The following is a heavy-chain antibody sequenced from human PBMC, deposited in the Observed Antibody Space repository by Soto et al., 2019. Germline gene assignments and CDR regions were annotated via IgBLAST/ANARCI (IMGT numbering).Heavy chain of an antibody. J-gene: IGHJ5*02. D-gene: IGHD2-15*01. CDR1: GYTFTDYD. V-gene: IGHV1-8*01. Sequence: QEQLVQSGAEVKKPGASVKVSCKTSGYTFTDYDINWVRQATGQVLEWIGWMNPNSGDTGYAQKLQGRVTMTRSASLSTAYLELSSLRSEDTAVYYCARVAVAARPRWYNWFDPWGQGTLVTVSS. CDR3: ARVAVAARPRWYNWFDP. CDR2: MNPNSGDT.